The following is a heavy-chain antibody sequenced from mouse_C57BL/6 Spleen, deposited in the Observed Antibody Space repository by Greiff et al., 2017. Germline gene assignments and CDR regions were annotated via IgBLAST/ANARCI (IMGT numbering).Heavy chain of an antibody. Sequence: GGGLVQPKGSLKLSCAASGFSFNTYAMNWVRQAPGKGLEWAARIRSKSNNYATYYADSVKDRFTISRDDSESMLYLQMNNLKTEDTAMYYCVRYDYDEDYYAMDYWGQGTSVTVSS. CDR1: GFSFNTYA. D-gene: IGHD2-4*01. CDR3: VRYDYDEDYYAMDY. J-gene: IGHJ4*01. CDR2: IRSKSNNYAT. V-gene: IGHV10-1*01.